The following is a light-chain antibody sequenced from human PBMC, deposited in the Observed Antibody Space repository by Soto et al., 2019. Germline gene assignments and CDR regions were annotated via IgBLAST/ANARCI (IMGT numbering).Light chain of an antibody. CDR3: NSYTSTSTPYV. Sequence: QSVLTQPASVSGSPGQSITISCTGTRSDVGGYNYVSWYQQFPGKAPKLMIYEVSNRPSGVSLRFSGSKSGNTASLTISGLRAEDEADYYCNSYTSTSTPYVLGTGTKVTVL. CDR1: RSDVGGYNY. V-gene: IGLV2-14*01. CDR2: EVS. J-gene: IGLJ1*01.